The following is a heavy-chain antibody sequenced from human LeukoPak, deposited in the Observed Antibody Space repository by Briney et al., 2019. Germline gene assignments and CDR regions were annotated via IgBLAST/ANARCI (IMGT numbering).Heavy chain of an antibody. J-gene: IGHJ4*02. CDR3: ARDPAATGTLDY. D-gene: IGHD1-1*01. Sequence: PGGSLRLSCAASGFTFSSYAMHWVRQAPGKGLEWVAVISYDGSNKYYADSVKGRFTISRDNSKNTLYLQMSSLRAEDTAVYYCARDPAATGTLDYWGQGTLVTVSS. V-gene: IGHV3-30-3*01. CDR1: GFTFSSYA. CDR2: ISYDGSNK.